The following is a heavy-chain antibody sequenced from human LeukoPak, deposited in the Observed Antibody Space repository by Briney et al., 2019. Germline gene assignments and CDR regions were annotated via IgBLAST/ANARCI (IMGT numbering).Heavy chain of an antibody. J-gene: IGHJ4*02. D-gene: IGHD1-26*01. CDR2: ISYDGSNK. V-gene: IGHV3-30*18. CDR3: AKSGSYRDFDY. CDR1: GFTFSSYG. Sequence: GGSLRLSCAASGFTFSSYGMHWVRQAPGKGLEWVAVISYDGSNKYYADSVKGRFTISRDNSKNTLYLQMNSLRAEDTAVYYCAKSGSYRDFDYWGQGTLVTVSS.